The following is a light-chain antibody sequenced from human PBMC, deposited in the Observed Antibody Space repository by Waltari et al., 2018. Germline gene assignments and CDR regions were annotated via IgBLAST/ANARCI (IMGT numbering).Light chain of an antibody. CDR1: QSIGSW. V-gene: IGKV1-5*03. CDR3: QQYNYWPPAYT. Sequence: DIQMTQFPSTLSASVGDRVTITCRASQSIGSWLAWYQQKPGEAPKVLIYKASILESGVPSRFSGSGSGTEFTLTISSLQPEDFAVYYCQQYNYWPPAYTFGQGTKLEIK. CDR2: KAS. J-gene: IGKJ2*01.